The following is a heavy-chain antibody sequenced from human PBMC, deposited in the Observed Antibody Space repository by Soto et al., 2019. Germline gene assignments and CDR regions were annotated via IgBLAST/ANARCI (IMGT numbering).Heavy chain of an antibody. CDR3: ARDLRVRFLEWHPNRYYYGMDV. J-gene: IGHJ6*02. CDR1: GGTFSSYA. Sequence: ASVKVSCKASGGTFSSYAISWVRQAPGQGLEWMGGIIPIFGTANYAQKFQGRVTITADKSTSTAYMELSSLRSEDTAVYYCARDLRVRFLEWHPNRYYYGMDVWGQGTTVTVSS. CDR2: IIPIFGTA. D-gene: IGHD3-3*01. V-gene: IGHV1-69*06.